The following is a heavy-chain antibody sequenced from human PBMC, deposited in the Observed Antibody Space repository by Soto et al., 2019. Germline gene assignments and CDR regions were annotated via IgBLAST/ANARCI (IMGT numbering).Heavy chain of an antibody. D-gene: IGHD6-13*01. CDR3: ARVGALGSSSCFEY. CDR2: LNHSGST. V-gene: IGHV4-34*01. Sequence: SETLSLTCAVSGGSFSGHYWSWIRQPPGKGLEWIGELNHSGSTNYNPSLKSRVTISVDTSKNQFSLKLSSVTAADTAVYFCARVGALGSSSCFEYWGQGTLVTVSS. CDR1: GGSFSGHY. J-gene: IGHJ4*02.